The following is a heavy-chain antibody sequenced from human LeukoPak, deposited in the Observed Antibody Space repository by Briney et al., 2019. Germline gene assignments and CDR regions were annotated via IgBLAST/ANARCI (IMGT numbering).Heavy chain of an antibody. CDR2: ISYDGSNK. Sequence: GGSLRLSCAASGFTFSSYGMHWVRQAPGKELEWVAVISYDGSNKYYADSVKGRFTISRDNSKNTLYLQMNSLRAEDTAVYYCAKDRRIAAAGYYFDYWGQGTLVTVSS. CDR1: GFTFSSYG. V-gene: IGHV3-30*18. CDR3: AKDRRIAAAGYYFDY. J-gene: IGHJ4*02. D-gene: IGHD6-13*01.